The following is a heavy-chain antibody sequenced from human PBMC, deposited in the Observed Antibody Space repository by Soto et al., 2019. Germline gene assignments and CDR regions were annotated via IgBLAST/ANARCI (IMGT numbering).Heavy chain of an antibody. Sequence: QVQLVQSGAKVKKPGSSVKVSCKASGGTFSSYAISWVRQAPGQGLEWMGGIIPIFGTANYAQKFQGRVAITADESTSTDYRELSSLRSEDTAVYYCASRDIHRSSFAYWGQGTLVTVSS. J-gene: IGHJ4*02. CDR1: GGTFSSYA. CDR2: IIPIFGTA. V-gene: IGHV1-69*12. D-gene: IGHD6-6*01. CDR3: ASRDIHRSSFAY.